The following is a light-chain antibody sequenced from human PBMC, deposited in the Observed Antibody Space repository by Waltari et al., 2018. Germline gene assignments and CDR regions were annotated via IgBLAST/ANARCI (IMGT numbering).Light chain of an antibody. J-gene: IGLJ2*01. CDR1: RSDVGAYNS. Sequence: QSALPQPPSASGSPGQSVTISCTRTRSDVGAYNSVSWYQQPPGKAPKLMISEVSKRPSGVPDRFSGSKSGNTASLTVSGLQSEDEADYYCSSYGGSNTVVFGGGTKLTVL. CDR2: EVS. V-gene: IGLV2-8*01. CDR3: SSYGGSNTVV.